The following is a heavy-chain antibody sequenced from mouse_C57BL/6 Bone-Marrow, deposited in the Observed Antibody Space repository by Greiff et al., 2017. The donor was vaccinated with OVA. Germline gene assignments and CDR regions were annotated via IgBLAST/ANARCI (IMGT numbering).Heavy chain of an antibody. D-gene: IGHD4-1*01. Sequence: VKLQQPGAELVRPGTSVKLSCKASGYTFTSYWMHWVKQRPGQGLEWIGVIDPSDSYTNYNQKFKGKATLTVDTSSSTAYMQLSSLTSEDSAVYYCARPLTASCFAYWGQGTLVTVSA. CDR3: ARPLTASCFAY. J-gene: IGHJ3*01. CDR2: IDPSDSYT. V-gene: IGHV1-59*01. CDR1: GYTFTSYW.